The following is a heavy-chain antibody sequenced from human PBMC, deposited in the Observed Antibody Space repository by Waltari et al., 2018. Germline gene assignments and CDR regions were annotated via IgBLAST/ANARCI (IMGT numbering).Heavy chain of an antibody. V-gene: IGHV4-59*11. Sequence: QVQLQESGPGLVKPSETLSLTCTLSGGSISSHYWSWIRQPPGKGLEWIGYIYYSGSTNYNPSLKSRVTISVDTSKNQFSLKLSSVTAADTAVYYCARGMTDWGQGTLVTVSS. J-gene: IGHJ4*02. CDR1: GGSISSHY. CDR2: IYYSGST. CDR3: ARGMTD.